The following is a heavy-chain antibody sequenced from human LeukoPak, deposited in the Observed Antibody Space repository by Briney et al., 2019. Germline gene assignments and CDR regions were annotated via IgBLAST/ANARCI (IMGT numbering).Heavy chain of an antibody. V-gene: IGHV4-59*01. CDR3: AREGFETGPFRGYYYFDMDV. D-gene: IGHD3-10*01. CDR1: GGSITSYY. CDR2: IYYSGST. Sequence: SETLSLTCTVSGGSITSYYWSWIRQPPGKGLEWIGYIYYSGSTNYNPSLKSRVTISVDTFKNQFSLKLSSVTAADTAVYYCAREGFETGPFRGYYYFDMDVWGKGTTATVSS. J-gene: IGHJ6*03.